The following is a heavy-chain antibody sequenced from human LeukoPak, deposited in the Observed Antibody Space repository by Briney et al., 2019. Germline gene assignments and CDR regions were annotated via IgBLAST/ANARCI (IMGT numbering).Heavy chain of an antibody. V-gene: IGHV5-51*01. Sequence: GESLKISCKGSGYSFSNYWIAWVRQMPGKGLEWMGIIYPGDSDTTYSPSFQGQVTISADKSISTAYLQWSSLKASDTAMYYCARRSGTMFQDAFDIWGQGTMVTVSS. D-gene: IGHD3-10*02. CDR1: GYSFSNYW. J-gene: IGHJ3*02. CDR2: IYPGDSDT. CDR3: ARRSGTMFQDAFDI.